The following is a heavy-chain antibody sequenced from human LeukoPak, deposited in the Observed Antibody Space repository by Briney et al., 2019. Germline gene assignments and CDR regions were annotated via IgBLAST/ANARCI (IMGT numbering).Heavy chain of an antibody. CDR2: INHSGST. CDR1: GGSFSGYY. CDR3: AREDDRY. Sequence: SETLSLTCAVHGGSFSGYYWSWIRQPPGKGLEWIGEINHSGSTNYNPSLKSRVTISVDTSKNQFSLKLSSVTAADTAVYYCAREDDRYWGQGTLVTVSS. D-gene: IGHD2-15*01. J-gene: IGHJ4*02. V-gene: IGHV4-34*01.